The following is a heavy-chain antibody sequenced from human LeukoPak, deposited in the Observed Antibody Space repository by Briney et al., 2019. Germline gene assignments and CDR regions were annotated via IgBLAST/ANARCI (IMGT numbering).Heavy chain of an antibody. D-gene: IGHD6-13*01. J-gene: IGHJ5*02. Sequence: LSLTCTVSGGSISSYYWSWIRQPPGKGLEWVSYISSSGSTIYYADSVKGRFTISRDNAKNSLYLQMNSLRAEDTAVYYCARDSSSWYADWFDPWGQGTLVTVSS. CDR3: ARDSSSWYADWFDP. CDR2: ISSSGSTI. V-gene: IGHV3-11*01. CDR1: GGSISSYY.